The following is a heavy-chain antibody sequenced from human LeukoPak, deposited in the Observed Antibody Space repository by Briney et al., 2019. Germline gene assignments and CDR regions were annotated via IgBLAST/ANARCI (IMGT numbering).Heavy chain of an antibody. CDR2: INHRGDT. CDR1: GWSFNDYY. CDR3: ARGQVPAARGHNWFDP. V-gene: IGHV4-34*01. Sequence: SETLSLTCAVYGWSFNDYYWNWIRQPPGKGLEWIGEINHRGDTSYNPSLMSRLTISVDTSKSQFSLRLNSMTAADTAVYYCARGQVPAARGHNWFDPWGQGTLVTVSS. J-gene: IGHJ5*02. D-gene: IGHD2-2*01.